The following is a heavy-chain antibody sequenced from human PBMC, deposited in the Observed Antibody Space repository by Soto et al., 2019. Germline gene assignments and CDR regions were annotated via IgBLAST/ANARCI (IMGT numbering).Heavy chain of an antibody. CDR3: ARVNSGYNYFDY. CDR2: ISSSSSYI. D-gene: IGHD3-10*01. Sequence: VGSLRLSCAASGFTFSSYSMNWVRQAPGKGLEWVSSISSSSSYIYYADSVKGRFTISRDNAKNSLYLQMNSLRAEDTAVYYCARVNSGYNYFDYWGQGTLVTAPQ. CDR1: GFTFSSYS. J-gene: IGHJ4*02. V-gene: IGHV3-21*01.